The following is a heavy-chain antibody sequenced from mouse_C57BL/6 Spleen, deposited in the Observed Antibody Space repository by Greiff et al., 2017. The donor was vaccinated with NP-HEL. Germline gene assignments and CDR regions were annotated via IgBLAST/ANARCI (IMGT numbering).Heavy chain of an antibody. Sequence: QVQLQQPGAELVKPGASVKLSCKASGYTFTSYWMQWVKQRPGQGLEWIGEIDPSDSYTNYNQKFKGKATLTVDTSSSTAYMQLSSLTSEDSAVYYCARGLTGYWGQGTTLTVSS. V-gene: IGHV1-50*01. CDR2: IDPSDSYT. CDR1: GYTFTSYW. D-gene: IGHD4-1*01. CDR3: ARGLTGY. J-gene: IGHJ2*01.